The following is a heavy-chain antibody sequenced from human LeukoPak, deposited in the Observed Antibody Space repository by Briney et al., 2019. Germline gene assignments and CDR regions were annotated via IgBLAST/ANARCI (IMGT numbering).Heavy chain of an antibody. V-gene: IGHV3-33*01. D-gene: IGHD2-15*01. Sequence: GGSLRLSCAASGFTFSSYGMYWVRQAPGKGLEWVAVIWYDGSNKYYADSVKGRFTISRDNSKNTLFLQMNTLSAEDTAVYYCARLVGITYFDYWGQGTLVTVSS. J-gene: IGHJ4*02. CDR3: ARLVGITYFDY. CDR1: GFTFSSYG. CDR2: IWYDGSNK.